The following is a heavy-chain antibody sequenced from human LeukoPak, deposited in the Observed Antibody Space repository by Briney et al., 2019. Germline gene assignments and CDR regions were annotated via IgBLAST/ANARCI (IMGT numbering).Heavy chain of an antibody. J-gene: IGHJ4*02. CDR3: ARSSRDGYNYFDY. CDR2: MYYSGST. D-gene: IGHD5-24*01. CDR1: GGSISSSYFY. V-gene: IGHV4-39*01. Sequence: SETLSLTCTLSGGSISSSYFYWDWIRQPPGKGLEWIGSMYYSGSTYYNPSLKSRVSISVNTSKNQFSLKLSSVTAADTAVYYCARSSRDGYNYFDYWGQGTLVTVSS.